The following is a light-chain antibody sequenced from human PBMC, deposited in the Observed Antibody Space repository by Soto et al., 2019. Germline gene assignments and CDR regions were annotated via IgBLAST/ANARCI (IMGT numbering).Light chain of an antibody. CDR1: QSVNSN. CDR2: GAS. J-gene: IGKJ1*01. Sequence: EVVMTQSPATLSVSPGERATLSCWASQSVNSNLAWYQQKPGQAPRLLIYGASSRATGIPDRFSGSGSGTDFTLTISRLEPEDFAVYYCQQYGSSRTWTFGQGTKVDIK. CDR3: QQYGSSRTWT. V-gene: IGKV3-20*01.